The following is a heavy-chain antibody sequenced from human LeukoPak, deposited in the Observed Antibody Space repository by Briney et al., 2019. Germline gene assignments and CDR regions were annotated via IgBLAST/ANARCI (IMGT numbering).Heavy chain of an antibody. CDR2: ISSSGNTI. CDR1: GFTFSTYS. J-gene: IGHJ3*01. Sequence: GGSLRLSCAASGFTFSTYSLNWVRQAPGKGLEWVSFISSSGNTIYYADPVKGRFTISRDNAKNSLYLQMNSLRAEDTAVYYCARPSSVRNSTPGLWGQGTMVTVSS. D-gene: IGHD1/OR15-1a*01. CDR3: ARPSSVRNSTPGL. V-gene: IGHV3-48*04.